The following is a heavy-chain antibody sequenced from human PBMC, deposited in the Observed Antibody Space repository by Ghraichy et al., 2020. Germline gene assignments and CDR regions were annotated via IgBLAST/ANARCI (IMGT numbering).Heavy chain of an antibody. V-gene: IGHV3-72*01. CDR3: ARAYSGSYDY. J-gene: IGHJ4*02. Sequence: GGSLRLSCATSGFTFSDHFLDWVRQAPGKGLEWVGRTRNKANSYITDYAASVKGRFIVSRDDSKNSVYLQMNSLKTHDTAVYYCARAYSGSYDYWGQGTLVTVSS. D-gene: IGHD1-26*01. CDR1: GFTFSDHF. CDR2: TRNKANSYIT.